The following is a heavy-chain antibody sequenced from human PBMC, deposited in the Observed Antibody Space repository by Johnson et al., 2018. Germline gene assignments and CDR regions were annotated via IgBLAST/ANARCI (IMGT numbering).Heavy chain of an antibody. CDR2: ISWNSGSI. Sequence: VQLVQSGGGLVQPGRSXRLYCAASGFTFDDYAMHWVRQAPGKGLEWVSGISWNSGSIGYADSVKGRFTISRDKAKNSLYLQMNSLRAEDTAWYYCAKGGWELLKTYFQHWGQGTLVTVSS. CDR1: GFTFDDYA. V-gene: IGHV3-9*01. CDR3: AKGGWELLKTYFQH. D-gene: IGHD1-26*01. J-gene: IGHJ1*01.